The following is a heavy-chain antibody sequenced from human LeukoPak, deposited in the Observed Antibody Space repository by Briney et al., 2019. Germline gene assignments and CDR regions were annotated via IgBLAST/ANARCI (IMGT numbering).Heavy chain of an antibody. CDR1: GYTFTIYG. Sequence: ASVTLSCTASGYTFTIYGISWVRQAPGQGLEWMGWFSAYNGNTNYAQKLQGRGTMTTDTSTSTTYMELRSLRSDGTAVYYCARTTYYYDSSGYWPFDYWGQGTLVTVSS. J-gene: IGHJ4*02. V-gene: IGHV1-18*01. CDR3: ARTTYYYDSSGYWPFDY. CDR2: FSAYNGNT. D-gene: IGHD3-22*01.